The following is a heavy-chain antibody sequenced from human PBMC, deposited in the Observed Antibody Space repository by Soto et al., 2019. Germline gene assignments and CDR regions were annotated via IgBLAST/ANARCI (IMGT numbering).Heavy chain of an antibody. V-gene: IGHV4-59*08. CDR3: ARYLYDYYMDV. CDR2: IYYSGST. CDR1: GGSISSYY. Sequence: SETLSLTCTVSGGSISSYYWSWIRQPPGKGLEWIGYIYYSGSTNYNPSLKSRVTISVDTSKNQFSLKLSSVTAADTAVYYCARYLYDYYMDVWGKGTTVTVSS. D-gene: IGHD3-16*01. J-gene: IGHJ6*03.